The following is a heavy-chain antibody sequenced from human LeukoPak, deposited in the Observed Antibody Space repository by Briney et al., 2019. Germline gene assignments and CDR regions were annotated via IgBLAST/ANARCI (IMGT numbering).Heavy chain of an antibody. Sequence: TGGSLRLSCAASGFTFSSYWMSWVRQAPGKGLEWVANIKQDGSEKYYVDSVKGRFTISRDNAKNSLYLQMNSLRAEDTAVYYCARSFWQQLGYDFDYWGQGTLVTVYS. CDR1: GFTFSSYW. V-gene: IGHV3-7*01. CDR2: IKQDGSEK. CDR3: ARSFWQQLGYDFDY. D-gene: IGHD6-13*01. J-gene: IGHJ4*02.